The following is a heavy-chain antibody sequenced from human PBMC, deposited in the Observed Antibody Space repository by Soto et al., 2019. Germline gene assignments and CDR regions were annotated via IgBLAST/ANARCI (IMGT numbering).Heavy chain of an antibody. D-gene: IGHD3-22*01. Sequence: SETLSLTCTVSGASMNNYYWSWIRQAPGKGLQYIGYISYMGTTNYNPSLKSRVTISVDTSKNQFSLKLTSVTAADTALYYCTTSGAGYVNSAYYGGDYDSWGRGTLVTVSS. V-gene: IGHV4-59*01. CDR2: ISYMGTT. J-gene: IGHJ4*02. CDR3: TTSGAGYVNSAYYGGDYDS. CDR1: GASMNNYY.